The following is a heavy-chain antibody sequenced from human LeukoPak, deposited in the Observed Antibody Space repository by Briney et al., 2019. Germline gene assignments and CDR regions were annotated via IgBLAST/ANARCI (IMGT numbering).Heavy chain of an antibody. CDR3: ARDRKCSSTSCPYYYYYGMDV. CDR2: IIAYNGNT. Sequence: ASVKVSCKASGYTFTSYGFSWVRQAPGQGLEWMGWIIAYNGNTNYAQKLQGRVTMTTDTSTSTAYMELRSLRSDDTAVYYCARDRKCSSTSCPYYYYYGMDVWGQGTTVTVSS. CDR1: GYTFTSYG. V-gene: IGHV1-18*01. J-gene: IGHJ6*02. D-gene: IGHD2-2*01.